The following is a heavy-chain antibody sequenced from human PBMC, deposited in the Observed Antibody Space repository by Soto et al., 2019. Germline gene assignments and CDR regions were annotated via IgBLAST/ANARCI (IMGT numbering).Heavy chain of an antibody. J-gene: IGHJ4*02. CDR3: ARGPRGWFGYDY. Sequence: EVQLVESGGGLVQPRGSLRLSCAASGFTFSTSWMHWVRQAAGNGLVWVSRINSDASTTNYADSVKGRFTISRDNAKNTLYLQMDSLTAEDTAVYYCARGPRGWFGYDYWGQGTLVTVSS. V-gene: IGHV3-74*01. D-gene: IGHD6-19*01. CDR2: INSDASTT. CDR1: GFTFSTSW.